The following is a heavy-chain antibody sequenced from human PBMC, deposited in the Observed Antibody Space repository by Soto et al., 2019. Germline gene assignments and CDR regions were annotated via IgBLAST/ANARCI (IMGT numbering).Heavy chain of an antibody. D-gene: IGHD1-26*01. CDR1: GGTFSSYA. J-gene: IGHJ5*02. Sequence: AAGKISCNASGGTFSSYAISWVRQAPGQGLEWMGGIIPIFGTANYAQKFQGRVTITADESTSTAYMELSSLRSEDTAVYYCARGGSSPAVPSPYDPWRDRTLVPV. CDR3: ARGGSSPAVPSPYDP. CDR2: IIPIFGTA. V-gene: IGHV1-69*13.